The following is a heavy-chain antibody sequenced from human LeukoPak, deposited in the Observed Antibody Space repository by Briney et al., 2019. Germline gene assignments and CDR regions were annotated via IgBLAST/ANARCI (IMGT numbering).Heavy chain of an antibody. CDR3: ARDRKGLRFLEWLLEP. D-gene: IGHD3-3*01. CDR2: IWYDGSNK. J-gene: IGHJ5*02. CDR1: GFTFSSYA. V-gene: IGHV3-33*08. Sequence: GGSLRLSCAASGFTFSSYAMHWVRQAPGKGLEWVAVIWYDGSNKYYADSVKGRFTISRDNSKNTLYLQMNSLRAEDTAVYYCARDRKGLRFLEWLLEPWGQGTLVTVSS.